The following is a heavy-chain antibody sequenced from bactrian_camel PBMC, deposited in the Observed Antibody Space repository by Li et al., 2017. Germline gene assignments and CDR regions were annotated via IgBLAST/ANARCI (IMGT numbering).Heavy chain of an antibody. Sequence: HVQLVESGGGSVHAGGSLRLSCAASGYGYISACMGWYRQAPGKEREGVARIATGSGNTYYADSVKGRYTISTDNAKTTMYLQMNSLKSEDAAMYYCATWTGNYWGQGTQVTVS. CDR2: IATGSGNT. CDR1: GYGYISAC. D-gene: IGHD6*01. V-gene: IGHV3S54*01. CDR3: ATWTGNY. J-gene: IGHJ4*01.